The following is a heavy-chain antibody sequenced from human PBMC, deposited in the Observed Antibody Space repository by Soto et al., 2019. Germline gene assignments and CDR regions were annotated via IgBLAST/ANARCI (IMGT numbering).Heavy chain of an antibody. CDR1: GFTFSSYA. Sequence: EVQLLESGGGLVQPGGSLRLSCSASGFTFSSYAMSWVRQAPGKGLEWVSAVCGSGGTTYYADSVKGRFTISRDNSKNTLYLQMNSLRAEDTAAYYCAKPPYSSSPYYYYGMDVWGQGTTVTVSS. J-gene: IGHJ6*02. D-gene: IGHD6-6*01. V-gene: IGHV3-23*01. CDR2: VCGSGGTT. CDR3: AKPPYSSSPYYYYGMDV.